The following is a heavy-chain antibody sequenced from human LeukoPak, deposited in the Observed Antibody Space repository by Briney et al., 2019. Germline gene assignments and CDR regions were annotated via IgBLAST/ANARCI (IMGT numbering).Heavy chain of an antibody. J-gene: IGHJ4*02. CDR2: ISGGGSTI. V-gene: IGHV3-11*04. Sequence: PGGSLRLSCAASGFTFSDYYMSWIRQAPGKWLEWVSYISGGGSTIYYADSVKGRFTISRDNAKNSLYLQMNSLRAEDTAVYYCAKDIYYYDSSGYYFPGGSDYWGQGTLVTVSS. CDR1: GFTFSDYY. CDR3: AKDIYYYDSSGYYFPGGSDY. D-gene: IGHD3-22*01.